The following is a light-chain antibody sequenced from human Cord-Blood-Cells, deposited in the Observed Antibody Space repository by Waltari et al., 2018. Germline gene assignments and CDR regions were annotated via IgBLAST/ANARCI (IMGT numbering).Light chain of an antibody. CDR3: AAWDDSLSDRV. CDR1: SSNIGSNY. V-gene: IGLV1-47*01. J-gene: IGLJ3*02. CDR2: RNN. Sequence: QSVLTQPPSASGTPGQRVTISCSGSSSNIGSNYVYWYQQLPGTAPNLLIYRNNQRPSGVPDRFSGSKSGTSASLAISGLRSEDEADYYCAAWDDSLSDRVFGGGTKLTVL.